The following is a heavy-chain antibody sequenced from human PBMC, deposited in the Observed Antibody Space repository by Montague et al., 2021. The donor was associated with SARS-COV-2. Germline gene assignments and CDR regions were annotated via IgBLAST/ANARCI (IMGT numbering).Heavy chain of an antibody. CDR1: GGSTNNYY. D-gene: IGHD3-22*01. V-gene: IGHV4-4*07. CDR3: ARGRFYYDSGELGS. Sequence: SATLSLTCTVSGGSTNNYYWSWIRQPAGKGLEWIGRIHASGISTYNPSLETRVTMSVDTSKNQFSLKLSSVTAADTAVYYCARGRFYYDSGELGSWGQGTLVTVSS. CDR2: IHASGIS. J-gene: IGHJ5*02.